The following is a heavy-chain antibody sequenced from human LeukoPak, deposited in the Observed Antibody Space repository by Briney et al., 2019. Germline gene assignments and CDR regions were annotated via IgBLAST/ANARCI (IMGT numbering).Heavy chain of an antibody. J-gene: IGHJ6*03. CDR2: IIPIFGTA. D-gene: IGHD2-2*01. CDR3: AMVGYCSSTSCRAYYYYMDV. Sequence: SVKVSCKASGGTFSSYAISWVRQAPGQGLEWMGGIIPIFGTANYAQKFQGRVTITTDESTSTAYMELSSLRSEDTAVYYCAMVGYCSSTSCRAYYYYMDVWGKGTTVTVSS. CDR1: GGTFSSYA. V-gene: IGHV1-69*05.